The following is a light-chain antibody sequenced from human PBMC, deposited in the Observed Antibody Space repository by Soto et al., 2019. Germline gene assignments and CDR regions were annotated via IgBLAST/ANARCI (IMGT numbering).Light chain of an antibody. Sequence: QSALTQPASVSGSPGQSIAISCTGTSSDIGSYNCVSWYQQHPGKAPKLMIYDVSERPSGVSNRFSGSKSGNTASLTISGLQAEDEADYYCSSYTSSSTLDLFGTGTKVTVL. CDR3: SSYTSSSTLDL. CDR1: SSDIGSYNC. V-gene: IGLV2-14*03. CDR2: DVS. J-gene: IGLJ1*01.